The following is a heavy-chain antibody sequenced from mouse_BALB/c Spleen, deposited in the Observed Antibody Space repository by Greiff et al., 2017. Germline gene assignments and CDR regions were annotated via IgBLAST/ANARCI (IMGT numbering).Heavy chain of an antibody. V-gene: IGHV1-14*01. Sequence: VQLQQSGPELVKPGASVKMSCKASGYTFTSYVMHWVKQKPGQGLEWIGYINPYNDGTKYNEKFKGKATLTSDKSSSTAYMELSSLTSEDSAVYYCARYYGNYVYAMDYRGQGTSVTVSS. CDR2: INPYNDGT. D-gene: IGHD2-1*01. CDR3: ARYYGNYVYAMDY. CDR1: GYTFTSYV. J-gene: IGHJ4*01.